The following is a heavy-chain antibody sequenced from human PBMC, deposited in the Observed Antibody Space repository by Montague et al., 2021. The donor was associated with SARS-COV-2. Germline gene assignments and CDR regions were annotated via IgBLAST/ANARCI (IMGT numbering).Heavy chain of an antibody. CDR1: GFIFDDYA. Sequence: SLRLSCAASGFIFDDYAMHWVRQAPGKGLEWVSRISFNSGSIDYADSVKGRFTISRDNAKSSLYLQMNGLTTEDTALYYCAKGVGYSGIYRAVYFDHWGRGTRVTVSS. CDR2: ISFNSGSI. V-gene: IGHV3-9*01. J-gene: IGHJ4*02. D-gene: IGHD1-26*01. CDR3: AKGVGYSGIYRAVYFDH.